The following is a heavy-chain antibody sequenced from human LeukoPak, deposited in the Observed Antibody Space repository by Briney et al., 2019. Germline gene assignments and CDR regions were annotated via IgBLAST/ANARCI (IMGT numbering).Heavy chain of an antibody. J-gene: IGHJ4*02. CDR1: GFTFSSYG. CDR2: IWYDGSNK. CDR3: AREDNDSSGYYYSFDY. Sequence: GGSLRLSCAASGFTFSSYGMHWVRQAPGKGLEWVAVIWYDGSNKYYADSVKGRFTISRDNSKNTLYLQMNSLRAEDTAVYYCAREDNDSSGYYYSFDYWGQGTLVTVSS. D-gene: IGHD3-22*01. V-gene: IGHV3-33*01.